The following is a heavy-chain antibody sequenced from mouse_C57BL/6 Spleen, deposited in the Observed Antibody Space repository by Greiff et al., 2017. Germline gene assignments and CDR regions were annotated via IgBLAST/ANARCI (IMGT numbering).Heavy chain of an antibody. CDR3: AREGGPFITTVDWYFDV. CDR2: ISDGGSYT. D-gene: IGHD1-1*01. J-gene: IGHJ1*03. Sequence: EVHLVESGGGLVKPGGSLKLSCAASGFTFSSYAMSWVRQTPEKRLEWVATISDGGSYTYYPDNVKGRFTISRDNAKNNLYLQMSHLKSEDTAMYYCAREGGPFITTVDWYFDVWGTGTTVTVSS. V-gene: IGHV5-4*01. CDR1: GFTFSSYA.